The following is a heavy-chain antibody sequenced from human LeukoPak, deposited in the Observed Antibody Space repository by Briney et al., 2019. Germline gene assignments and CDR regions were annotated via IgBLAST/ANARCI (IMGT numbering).Heavy chain of an antibody. CDR2: ISGSGGST. V-gene: IGHV3-23*01. CDR3: AKFGPAFDY. CDR1: GFTFSSYA. Sequence: PGGSLRLSCAVSGFTFSSYAMSWVRQAPGRGLGWVSAISGSGGSTYYADAVKGRFTISRDNSKNTLYLQMNSLRAEDTAVDYCAKFGPAFDYWGQGTLVTVSS. J-gene: IGHJ4*02. D-gene: IGHD3-16*01.